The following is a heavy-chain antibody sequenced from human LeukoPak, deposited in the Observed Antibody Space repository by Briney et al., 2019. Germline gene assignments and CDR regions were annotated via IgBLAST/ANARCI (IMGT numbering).Heavy chain of an antibody. D-gene: IGHD2-2*03. CDR1: GGSFSGYY. V-gene: IGHV4-34*01. CDR3: ARGLDIVVVPAAMFFDY. Sequence: SETLCLTCAVYGGSFSGYYWSWIRQPPGKGLEWIGEINHSGSTNYNPSLKSRVTISVDTSKNQFSLKLSSVTAADTAVYYCARGLDIVVVPAAMFFDYWGQGTLVTVSS. CDR2: INHSGST. J-gene: IGHJ4*02.